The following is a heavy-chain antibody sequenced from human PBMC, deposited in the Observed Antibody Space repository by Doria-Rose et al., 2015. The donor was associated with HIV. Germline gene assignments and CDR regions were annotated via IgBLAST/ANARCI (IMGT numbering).Heavy chain of an antibody. J-gene: IGHJ6*02. D-gene: IGHD4-4*01. CDR1: GYNFSNYY. CDR3: ARWFRGDDYNYSYSYALDV. V-gene: IGHV5-51*01. CDR2: IYPADSET. Sequence: VQLVESGAEVKKPGESLKISCKGYGYNFSNYYIAWVRQMPGKGLEWMGIIYPADSETRYSPSFQGQVTISADKSISTAYLQWSSLKASDTAMYHCARWFRGDDYNYSYSYALDVWGQGTTVTVSS.